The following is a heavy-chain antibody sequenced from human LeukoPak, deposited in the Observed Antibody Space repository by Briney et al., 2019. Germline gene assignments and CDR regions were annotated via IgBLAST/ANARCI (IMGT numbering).Heavy chain of an antibody. Sequence: PSETLSLTCAVYGGSFSGYYWSWIRQPPGKGLEWIGEINHSGSTNYNPSLKSRVTISVDTSKNQFSLKLSSVTAADTAVYYCARGGMGANHLDYWGQGTLVTVSS. CDR1: GGSFSGYY. J-gene: IGHJ4*02. V-gene: IGHV4-34*01. CDR2: INHSGST. D-gene: IGHD1-26*01. CDR3: ARGGMGANHLDY.